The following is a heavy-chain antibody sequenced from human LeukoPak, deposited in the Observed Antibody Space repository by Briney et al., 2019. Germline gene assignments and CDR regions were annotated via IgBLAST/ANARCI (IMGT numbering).Heavy chain of an antibody. Sequence: SQTLSLTCTVSGGSISSGSYYWSWIRQSAGKGLEWIGRIHSSGSTNFNPSLRSRVTMSADTSKHQFSLWLTSVTAADTALYYCARGIATITQDSFDVWGLGTMVTVSS. V-gene: IGHV4-61*02. CDR2: IHSSGST. CDR1: GGSISSGSYY. D-gene: IGHD1-26*01. J-gene: IGHJ3*01. CDR3: ARGIATITQDSFDV.